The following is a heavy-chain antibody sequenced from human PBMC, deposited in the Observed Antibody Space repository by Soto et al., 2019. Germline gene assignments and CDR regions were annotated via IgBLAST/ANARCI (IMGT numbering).Heavy chain of an antibody. CDR3: ARVWYYYESSGYALHHYGMDV. J-gene: IGHJ6*02. V-gene: IGHV3-30-3*01. Sequence: QVQLVESGGGVVQPGRSLRLSCAASGFTFSSYAMHWVRQAPGKGLEWVAVICYDGSNKYYADSVKGRFTISRDNSKNTVYLQMNRLRDKDTAVYDCARVWYYYESSGYALHHYGMDVWGQGTTVTVSS. CDR2: ICYDGSNK. CDR1: GFTFSSYA. D-gene: IGHD3-22*01.